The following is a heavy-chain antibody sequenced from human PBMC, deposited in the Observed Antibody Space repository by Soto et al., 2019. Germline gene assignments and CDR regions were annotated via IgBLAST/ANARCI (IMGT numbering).Heavy chain of an antibody. CDR2: ISYDGSNK. CDR1: GFTFSSYG. Sequence: QVQLVESGGGVVQPGRSLRLSCAASGFTFSSYGMHWVRQAPGKGLEWGTVISYDGSNKYYADSVKGRFTISRDNSKNTLYLQMNSLRIEDTAVYYCAKDQAYCSGGSCYHNFYYMDVWGKGTTVTVSS. D-gene: IGHD2-15*01. CDR3: AKDQAYCSGGSCYHNFYYMDV. V-gene: IGHV3-30*18. J-gene: IGHJ6*03.